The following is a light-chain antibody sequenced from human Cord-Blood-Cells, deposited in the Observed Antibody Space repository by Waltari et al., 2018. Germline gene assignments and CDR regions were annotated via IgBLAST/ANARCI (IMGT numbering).Light chain of an antibody. CDR3: QQYDNLPLT. CDR2: DAS. V-gene: IGKV1-33*01. J-gene: IGKJ4*01. CDR1: HDISNY. Sequence: DIPMTQSSSSLSASVGDRVPITCQASHDISNYLNWYQQKPGKAPKLLIYDASNLETGVPSRFSGSGSGTDFTFTISSLQPEDIATYYCQQYDNLPLTFGGGTKVEIK.